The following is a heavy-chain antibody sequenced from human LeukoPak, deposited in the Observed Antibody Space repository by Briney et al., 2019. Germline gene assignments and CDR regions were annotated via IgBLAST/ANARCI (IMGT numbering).Heavy chain of an antibody. D-gene: IGHD1-26*01. J-gene: IGHJ4*02. V-gene: IGHV3-30*03. CDR3: ARDRAWDYLDS. CDR2: ISYDGGKK. Sequence: PGGSLRLSCVVSGFTLSSHGMHWVRQAPGKGLEWVAVISYDGGKKSYADSVKGRFTISRDNSKNTLYLQMDSQRVEDTAVYYCARDRAWDYLDSWDQGPLVTVSS. CDR1: GFTLSSHG.